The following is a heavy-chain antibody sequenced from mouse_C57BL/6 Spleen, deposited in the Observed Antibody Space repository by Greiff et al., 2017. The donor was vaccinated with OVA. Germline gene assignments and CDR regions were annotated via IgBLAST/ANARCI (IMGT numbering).Heavy chain of an antibody. CDR1: GFTFSDYG. V-gene: IGHV5-17*01. J-gene: IGHJ4*01. CDR2: ISSGSSTI. CDR3: ARRGDDSVAMDY. Sequence: EVQRVESGGGLVKPGGSLKLSCAASGFTFSDYGMHWVRQAPEQGLEWVAYISSGSSTIYYADTVKGRFTLSRENAKNNLFLQMTSLRSEDTAMYYCARRGDDSVAMDYWGQGTSVTVSS.